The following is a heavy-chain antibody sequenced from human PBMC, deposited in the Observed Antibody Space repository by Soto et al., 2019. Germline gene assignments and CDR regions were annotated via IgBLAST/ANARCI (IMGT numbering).Heavy chain of an antibody. CDR2: ISGSGGST. J-gene: IGHJ6*03. CDR3: ARAFVDYYGSGSKSVYYYYMDV. Sequence: PGGSLRLSCAASGFTFSSYAMSWVRQAPGKGLEWVSAISGSGGSTYYADSVKGRFTISRDNAKNSLYLQMNSLRAEDTAVYYCARAFVDYYGSGSKSVYYYYMDVWGKGTTVTVSS. D-gene: IGHD3-10*01. V-gene: IGHV3-23*01. CDR1: GFTFSSYA.